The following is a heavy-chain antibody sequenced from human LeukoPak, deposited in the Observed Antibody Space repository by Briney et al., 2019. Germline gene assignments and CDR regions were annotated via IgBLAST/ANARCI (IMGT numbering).Heavy chain of an antibody. J-gene: IGHJ4*02. CDR1: GGSISSGGYC. Sequence: SETLSLTCAVSGGSISSGGYCWGWVRQPRGRGGEWIGYIYHSGFTYYNPSLKSRVTISVDRSKNQFSLKLSSVTAADTAVYYCAREVLQGDQKYYFDYWGRGTLVTVSS. CDR3: AREVLQGDQKYYFDY. D-gene: IGHD3-10*01. V-gene: IGHV4-30-2*01. CDR2: IYHSGFT.